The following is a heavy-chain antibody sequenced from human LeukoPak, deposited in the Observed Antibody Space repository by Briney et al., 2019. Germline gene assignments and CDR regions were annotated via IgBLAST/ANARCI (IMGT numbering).Heavy chain of an antibody. D-gene: IGHD3-16*01. J-gene: IGHJ6*03. CDR3: ARLIPGGVYYMDV. CDR2: INHSGST. V-gene: IGHV4-34*01. Sequence: SETLSLTCAVYGGSFSGYYWSWIRQPPGKGLEWIGEINHSGSTNYNPSLKSRVTISVDTSKNQFSLRLSSVTAADTAVYYCARLIPGGVYYMDVWGKGTTVTVS. CDR1: GGSFSGYY.